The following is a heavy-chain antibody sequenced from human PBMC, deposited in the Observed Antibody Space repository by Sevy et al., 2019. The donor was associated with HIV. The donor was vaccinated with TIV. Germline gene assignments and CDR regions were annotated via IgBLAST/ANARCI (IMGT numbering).Heavy chain of an antibody. D-gene: IGHD3-22*01. V-gene: IGHV3-15*01. CDR2: IKSKTDGGTT. CDR3: TTEYYYDSSGYYRFFDY. J-gene: IGHJ4*02. CDR1: GFTFSNAW. Sequence: GGSLRLSCAASGFTFSNAWTSWVRQAPGKGLEWVGRIKSKTDGGTTDYAAPVKGRFTISRDDSKNTLYLQMNSLKTEDTAVYYCTTEYYYDSSGYYRFFDYWGQGTLVTVSS.